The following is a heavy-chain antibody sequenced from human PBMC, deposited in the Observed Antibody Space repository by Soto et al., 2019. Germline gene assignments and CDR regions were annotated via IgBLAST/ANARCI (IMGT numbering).Heavy chain of an antibody. CDR2: INPNSGGT. CDR1: GYTFTGYY. D-gene: IGHD4-17*01. CDR3: ARGDDYGDYTVEYFQH. Sequence: ASVKVSCKASGYTFTGYYMHWVRQAPGQGLEWMGWINPNSGGTNYAQKFQGWVTMTRDTSISTAYMELSRLRSDDTAVYYCARGDDYGDYTVEYFQHCGQGTLVTVSS. J-gene: IGHJ1*01. V-gene: IGHV1-2*04.